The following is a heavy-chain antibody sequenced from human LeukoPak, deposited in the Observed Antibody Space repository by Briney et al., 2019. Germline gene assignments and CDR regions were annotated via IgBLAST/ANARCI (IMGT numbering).Heavy chain of an antibody. CDR3: ARGGYGGNSELDY. Sequence: GGSLRLSCAASGFTFSSYDMHWVRQATGKGLEWVSAIGTAGGTYYPGSVKGRFTISRENAKNSLYLQMNSLRAGDTAVYYCARGGYGGNSELDYWGQGTLVTVSS. CDR1: GFTFSSYD. J-gene: IGHJ4*02. CDR2: IGTAGGT. D-gene: IGHD4-23*01. V-gene: IGHV3-13*01.